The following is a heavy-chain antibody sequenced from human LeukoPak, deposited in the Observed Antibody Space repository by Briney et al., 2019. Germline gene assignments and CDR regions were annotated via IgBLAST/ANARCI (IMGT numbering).Heavy chain of an antibody. J-gene: IGHJ6*02. CDR3: AKDLGGNYYYGMDV. CDR1: GVTFSSYA. Sequence: GGSLRLSCAASGVTFSSYAMSWVRQAPGKGLEWVSAISGSGGSTYYADSVKGRFTISRDNSKNTLYLQMNSLRAEDTAVYYCAKDLGGNYYYGMDVWGQGTTVTVSS. CDR2: ISGSGGST. V-gene: IGHV3-23*01.